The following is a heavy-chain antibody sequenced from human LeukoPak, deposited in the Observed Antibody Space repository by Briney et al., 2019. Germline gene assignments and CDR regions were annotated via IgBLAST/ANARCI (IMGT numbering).Heavy chain of an antibody. CDR1: GFTFSSYS. Sequence: PGGSLRLSCAASGFTFSSYSMNWVRQAPGKGLEWVSSISSSSSYIYYADSVKGRFTISRDNTKNSLYLQMNSLGAEDTAVYHCARVTAGATTLNYYYYSMDVWGKGTTVTVSS. J-gene: IGHJ6*03. CDR2: ISSSSSYI. CDR3: ARVTAGATTLNYYYYSMDV. D-gene: IGHD1-26*01. V-gene: IGHV3-21*01.